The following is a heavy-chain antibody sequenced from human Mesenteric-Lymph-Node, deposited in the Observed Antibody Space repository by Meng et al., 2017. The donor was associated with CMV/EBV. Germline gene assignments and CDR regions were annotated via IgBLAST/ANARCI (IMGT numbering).Heavy chain of an antibody. Sequence: QLPLGESRPGRVKLSETLPLTRPGSGDSISSFYYWGWIRQPPGRGLEWIGSVHYTGSTYYSPSLKSRVTVSVDTSKNQFSLRLTSVTAADTAVYYCARPFPSWQSPRLDPFGAWGQGTLVTVSS. D-gene: IGHD6-19*01. CDR3: ARPFPSWQSPRLDPFGA. V-gene: IGHV4-39*01. CDR2: VHYTGST. J-gene: IGHJ5*02. CDR1: GDSISSFYY.